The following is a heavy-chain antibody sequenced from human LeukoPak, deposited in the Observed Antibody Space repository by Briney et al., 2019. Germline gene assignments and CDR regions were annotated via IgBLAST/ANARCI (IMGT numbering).Heavy chain of an antibody. V-gene: IGHV3-23*01. CDR3: AKTQGYYDY. CDR2: VGFDGTR. Sequence: GGSLRLSCAASGFTFSSYAMSWVRQAPGKGLEWVSGVGFDGTRYYADSVKGRFTVSRDTATDTLYLQMSSLRAEGTAIFYCAKTQGYYDYWGQGTLVTVSS. CDR1: GFTFSSYA. J-gene: IGHJ4*02. D-gene: IGHD3-22*01.